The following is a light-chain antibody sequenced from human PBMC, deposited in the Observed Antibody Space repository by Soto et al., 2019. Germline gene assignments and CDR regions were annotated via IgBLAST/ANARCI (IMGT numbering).Light chain of an antibody. Sequence: QSALTQPASVSGSPGQSITISCTGTSSDVGGYNYVSWYQQNPGKAPKLMIYEVTNRPSGVSNRFSGSKSGNTASLTISGLQAEDEADYYCSSYTSSNKYVLGSGTKVTV. V-gene: IGLV2-14*01. CDR1: SSDVGGYNY. CDR2: EVT. CDR3: SSYTSSNKYV. J-gene: IGLJ1*01.